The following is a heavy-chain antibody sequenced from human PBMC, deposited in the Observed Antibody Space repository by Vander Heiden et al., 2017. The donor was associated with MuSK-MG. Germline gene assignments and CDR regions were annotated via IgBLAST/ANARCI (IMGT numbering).Heavy chain of an antibody. CDR1: GGSFSGYY. V-gene: IGHV4-34*01. CDR2: INHSGST. J-gene: IGHJ4*02. D-gene: IGHD6-19*01. Sequence: QVQLQQWGAGLLKPSGTLSLTCAVYGGSFSGYYWSWIRQPPGKGLEWIGEINHSGSTNYNPSLKSRVTISVDTSKNQFSLKLSSVTAADTAVYYCARGHAGQWLTHFDYWGQGTLVTVSS. CDR3: ARGHAGQWLTHFDY.